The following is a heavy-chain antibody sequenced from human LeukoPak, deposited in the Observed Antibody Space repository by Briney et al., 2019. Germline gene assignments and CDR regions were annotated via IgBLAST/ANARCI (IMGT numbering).Heavy chain of an antibody. CDR3: AKTSSGGSFPPPPEYFDY. V-gene: IGHV4-61*05. Sequence: SETLSLTCTVSGGSISISSDYWTWIRQPPGKGLEWIGYIYNTGSTKYNPSLKSRVTISVDTSKNQFSLQLNSVTPEDTAVYYLAKTSSGGSFPPPPEYFDYWGQGTLVTVSS. D-gene: IGHD6-19*01. CDR1: GGSISISSDY. J-gene: IGHJ4*02. CDR2: IYNTGST.